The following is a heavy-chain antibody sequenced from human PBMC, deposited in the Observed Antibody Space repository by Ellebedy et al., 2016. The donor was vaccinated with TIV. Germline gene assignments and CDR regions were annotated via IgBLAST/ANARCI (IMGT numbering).Heavy chain of an antibody. J-gene: IGHJ6*02. CDR3: AREKVNYEFGLDV. Sequence: SETLSLTCSVSGGSISNYYWSWIRQPAGKGLEWIGRIYSSGSTNYNPSLKSRLTMSVDTSKNQFSLKLDSVTAADTAVYYCAREKVNYEFGLDVWGQGTTVSVSS. V-gene: IGHV4-4*07. CDR1: GGSISNYY. D-gene: IGHD3-22*01. CDR2: IYSSGST.